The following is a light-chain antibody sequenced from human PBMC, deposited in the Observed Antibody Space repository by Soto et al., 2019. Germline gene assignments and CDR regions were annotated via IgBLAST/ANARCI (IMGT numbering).Light chain of an antibody. CDR2: DVS. Sequence: QSALTQPASVSGSPGQSITISCTGTSSDVGGYNYVSWYQQHPGKAPKLMIYDVSNRPSGVSNRFSGSKSGNTASLTISGLQAEDEAAYYCSSYTSSSTLEGVFGGGTKLTVL. J-gene: IGLJ2*01. CDR3: SSYTSSSTLEGV. V-gene: IGLV2-14*01. CDR1: SSDVGGYNY.